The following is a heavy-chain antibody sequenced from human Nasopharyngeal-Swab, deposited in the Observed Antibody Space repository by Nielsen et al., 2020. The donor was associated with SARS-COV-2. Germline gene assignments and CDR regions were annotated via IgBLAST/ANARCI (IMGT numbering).Heavy chain of an antibody. D-gene: IGHD2-15*01. CDR1: GFTFSNYA. V-gene: IGHV3-30*14. Sequence: GESLKISCAASGFTFSNYAIHWVRQAPGKGLEWVTVISYDGSNKYYAGSVKGRFTISRENAKNSLYLQMNSLRAGDTAVYYCARERTDCSGGSCYSYGMDVWGQGTTVTVSS. J-gene: IGHJ6*02. CDR2: ISYDGSNK. CDR3: ARERTDCSGGSCYSYGMDV.